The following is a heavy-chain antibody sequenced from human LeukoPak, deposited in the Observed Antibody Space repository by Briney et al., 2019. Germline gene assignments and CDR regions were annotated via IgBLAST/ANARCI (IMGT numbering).Heavy chain of an antibody. Sequence: SETLSLTCTVSGGSISSYYWSWIRQPPGKGLEWIGEINHSGSTNYNPSLKSRVTISVDTSKNQFSLKLSSVTAADTAVYYCARPKHTYYYGMDVWGQGTTVTVSS. D-gene: IGHD2-21*01. CDR2: INHSGST. CDR1: GGSISSYY. J-gene: IGHJ6*02. V-gene: IGHV4-34*01. CDR3: ARPKHTYYYGMDV.